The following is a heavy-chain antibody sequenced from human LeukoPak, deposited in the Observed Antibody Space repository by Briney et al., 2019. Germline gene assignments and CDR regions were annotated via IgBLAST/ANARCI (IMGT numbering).Heavy chain of an antibody. CDR1: GFTLSSYW. CDR3: ARDGENHYYDY. D-gene: IGHD7-27*01. CDR2: MNGDGTST. V-gene: IGHV3-74*01. J-gene: IGHJ4*02. Sequence: PGGSLRLSCEASGFTLSSYWMHWVRQVPGKGLEWVARMNGDGTSTSYAASVKGRFTISGDNTKNTLFLQMTSLRAEDTAVYYCARDGENHYYDYWGQGTLVTVST.